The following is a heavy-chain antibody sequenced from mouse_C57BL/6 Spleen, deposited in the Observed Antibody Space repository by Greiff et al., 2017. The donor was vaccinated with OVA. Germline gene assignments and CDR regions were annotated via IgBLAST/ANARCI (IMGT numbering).Heavy chain of an antibody. D-gene: IGHD1-1*01. CDR3: AREGYYGSSYNWYFDV. J-gene: IGHJ1*03. V-gene: IGHV1-82*01. CDR1: GYAFSSSW. CDR2: IYPGDGDT. Sequence: QVQLQQSGPELVKPGASVKISCKASGYAFSSSWMNWVKQRPGKGLEWIGRIYPGDGDTNYNGKFKGKATLTADKSSSTAYMQLSSLTSEDSAVYFWAREGYYGSSYNWYFDVWGTGTTVTVSS.